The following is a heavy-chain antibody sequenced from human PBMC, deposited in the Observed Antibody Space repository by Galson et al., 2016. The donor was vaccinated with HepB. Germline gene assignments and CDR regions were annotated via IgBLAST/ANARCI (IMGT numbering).Heavy chain of an antibody. D-gene: IGHD3-10*01. V-gene: IGHV1-2*06. Sequence: SVKVSCKASGYTFTAYYVHWVRQAPGQGLEYMGRIKPDSGVAKPAQTFQGRVTLARDTSINTAYMELSRLTSDDTAVYYCARNWAPTPRWTLGRGEDHYYIMDVWGQGTTVTVSS. J-gene: IGHJ6*02. CDR3: ARNWAPTPRWTLGRGEDHYYIMDV. CDR2: IKPDSGVA. CDR1: GYTFTAYY.